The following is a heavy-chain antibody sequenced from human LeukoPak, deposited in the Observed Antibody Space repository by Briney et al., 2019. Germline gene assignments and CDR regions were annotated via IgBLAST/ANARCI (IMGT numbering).Heavy chain of an antibody. CDR1: GFSFSYFW. D-gene: IGHD3-3*01. CDR3: ARDAEVGTLFGVLSRYNWFDP. Sequence: GGSLRLSCAASGFSFSYFWMSWVRQAPGKGLEWVANIKQDGSEKYYVDSVKGRFTVSRDNAKKSLYLQMNSLRAEDTAVYYCARDAEVGTLFGVLSRYNWFDPWGQGALVTVSS. J-gene: IGHJ5*02. V-gene: IGHV3-7*01. CDR2: IKQDGSEK.